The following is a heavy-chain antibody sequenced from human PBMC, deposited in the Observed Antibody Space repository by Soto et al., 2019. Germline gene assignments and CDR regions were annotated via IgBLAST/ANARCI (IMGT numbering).Heavy chain of an antibody. CDR1: GFTFSSYG. J-gene: IGHJ4*02. V-gene: IGHV3-33*01. CDR3: ARDLPIAAAGTFDY. CDR2: IWYDGSNK. Sequence: ESGGGVVQPGRSLRLSCAASGFTFSSYGMHWVRQAPGKGLEWVAVIWYDGSNKYYADSVKGRFTISRDNSKNTLYLQMNSLRAEDTAVYYCARDLPIAAAGTFDYWGQGTLVTVSS. D-gene: IGHD6-13*01.